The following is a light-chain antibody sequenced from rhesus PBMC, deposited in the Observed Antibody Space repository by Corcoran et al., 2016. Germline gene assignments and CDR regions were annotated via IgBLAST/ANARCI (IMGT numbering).Light chain of an antibody. CDR2: KAS. V-gene: IGKV1-74*01. CDR1: ENVNNY. CDR3: QHCYSTPFT. Sequence: DIQMTQSPSSLSASVGDRVTITCRASENVNNYLNWYQQKPGKAPKLLIYKASTLQSGVPSRFSGSGSGTDYTFTISSLQPEDVATYYCQHCYSTPFTFGPGTKLDIK. J-gene: IGKJ3*01.